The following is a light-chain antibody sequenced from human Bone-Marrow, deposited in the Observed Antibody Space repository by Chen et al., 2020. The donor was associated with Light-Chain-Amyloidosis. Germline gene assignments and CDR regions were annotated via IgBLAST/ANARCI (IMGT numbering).Light chain of an antibody. J-gene: IGLJ3*02. CDR3: QSYQGSSQGV. Sequence: NFMLTQPHSVSESPGKTVIISCTRSSGSIATNYVPWYQQRPGSSPTTVIYEDDQRPSGVPDRSAGSIDRSSNSAALTISGLKTEDEADYYCQSYQGSSQGVFGGGTKLTVL. CDR1: SGSIATNY. CDR2: EDD. V-gene: IGLV6-57*01.